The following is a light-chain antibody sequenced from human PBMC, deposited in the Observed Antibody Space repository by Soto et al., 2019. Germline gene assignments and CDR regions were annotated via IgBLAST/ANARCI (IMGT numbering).Light chain of an antibody. J-gene: IGKJ5*01. CDR2: DAS. V-gene: IGKV3-11*01. CDR1: QSVSSY. Sequence: EIVLTQSPATLSLSPGERATLSCRASQSVSSYLAWYQQKPGQAPGLLIYDASNRATGIPARFSGSGSGTDFTLTISSLEPEDFAVYYCQQYGRSPITFGRGTRLEIK. CDR3: QQYGRSPIT.